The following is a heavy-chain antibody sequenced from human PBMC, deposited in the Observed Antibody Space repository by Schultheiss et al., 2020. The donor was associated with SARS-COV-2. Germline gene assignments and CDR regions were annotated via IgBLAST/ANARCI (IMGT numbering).Heavy chain of an antibody. CDR1: GGPFSGYY. V-gene: IGHV4-34*01. Sequence: SQTLSLTCAVYGGPFSGYYWSWIRQPPGKGLEWIGSIYHSGSTYYNPSLKSRVTISVDTSKNQFSLKLSSVTAADTAVYYCARLWFGESHWFDPWGQGTLVTVSS. D-gene: IGHD3-10*01. CDR2: IYHSGST. J-gene: IGHJ5*02. CDR3: ARLWFGESHWFDP.